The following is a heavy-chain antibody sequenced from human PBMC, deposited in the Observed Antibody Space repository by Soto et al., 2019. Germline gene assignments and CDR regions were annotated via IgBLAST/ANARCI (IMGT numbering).Heavy chain of an antibody. CDR3: ARASNYYGSGLISHFDL. D-gene: IGHD3-10*01. J-gene: IGHJ4*02. CDR2: IIPIFDTA. Sequence: QVQLVQSGAEVKKPGSSVKVSCKTSGGTFSNYAFIWVRQAPGQGLEWTGGIIPIFDTAKYSQRFLDRVTITADKSTSTVYMELRSLTAEDTAVYYCARASNYYGSGLISHFDLWGQGTQVTVTS. V-gene: IGHV1-69*06. CDR1: GGTFSNYA.